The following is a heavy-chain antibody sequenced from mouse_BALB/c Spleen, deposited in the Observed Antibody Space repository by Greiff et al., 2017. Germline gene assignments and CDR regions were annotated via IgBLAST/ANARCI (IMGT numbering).Heavy chain of an antibody. V-gene: IGHV1-69*02. J-gene: IGHJ2*01. CDR1: GYTFTSYW. Sequence: QVQLQQPGAELVKPGASVKMSCKASGYTFTSYWMHWVKQRPGQGLEWIGVIDPSDSYTSYNQKFKGKATLTADKSSSTAYMQLSSLTSENSAVYFCARSPLLRFYFDYWGQGTTLTVSS. D-gene: IGHD1-1*01. CDR2: IDPSDSYT. CDR3: ARSPLLRFYFDY.